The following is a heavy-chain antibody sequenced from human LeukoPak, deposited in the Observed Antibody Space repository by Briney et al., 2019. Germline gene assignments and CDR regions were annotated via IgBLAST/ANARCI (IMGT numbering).Heavy chain of an antibody. CDR2: IRYDGSNK. J-gene: IGHJ4*02. D-gene: IGHD3-10*01. CDR1: GFTFSSYG. Sequence: GGSPRPSLAASGFTFSSYGMHWVRQAPGKGLEWVASIRYDGSNKYYADSVKGRFTISRDNSKNTLSLQMNSLRAEDTAVYYCAKTPSPYGSGSYRAPFDYWGQGTLVTVSS. CDR3: AKTPSPYGSGSYRAPFDY. V-gene: IGHV3-30*02.